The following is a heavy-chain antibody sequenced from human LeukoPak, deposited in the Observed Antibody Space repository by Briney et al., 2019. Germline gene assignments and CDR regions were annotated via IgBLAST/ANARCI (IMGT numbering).Heavy chain of an antibody. CDR2: ISGSGGNT. V-gene: IGHV3-23*01. D-gene: IGHD2-15*01. CDR1: GLIFSNYW. Sequence: GGSLRLSCAASGLIFSNYWMHWVRQAPGKGLEWVSAISGSGGNTYYADSVKGRFTISRDNSKNTLYLQMNSLRAEDTAVYYCAKAVNGVVARDWFDPWGQGTLVTVSS. CDR3: AKAVNGVVARDWFDP. J-gene: IGHJ5*02.